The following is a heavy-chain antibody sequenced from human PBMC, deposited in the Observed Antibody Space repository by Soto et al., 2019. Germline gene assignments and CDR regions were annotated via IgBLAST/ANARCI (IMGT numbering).Heavy chain of an antibody. V-gene: IGHV3-23*01. D-gene: IGHD2-2*01. CDR1: GFTFSSYA. Sequence: EVQLLESGGGLVQPGGSLRLSCAASGFTFSSYAMSWVRQAPGKGLEWVSAISGSGGSTYYADSVKGRFTISRDNSKNTXYQXMNSLRAEDTAVYYCAAETADIVVVPAAQGPALQHWGQGTLVTVSS. J-gene: IGHJ1*01. CDR3: AAETADIVVVPAAQGPALQH. CDR2: ISGSGGST.